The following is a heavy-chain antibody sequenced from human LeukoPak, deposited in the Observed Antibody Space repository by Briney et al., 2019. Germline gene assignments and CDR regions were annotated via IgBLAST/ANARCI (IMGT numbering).Heavy chain of an antibody. CDR1: GFTFSSYS. V-gene: IGHV3-21*01. J-gene: IGHJ3*01. CDR3: ARDQHPITMIVSVGLIGL. D-gene: IGHD3-22*01. Sequence: GGSLRLSCAASGFTFSSYSMNWVRQAPGKRLEWVSSISSSSSYIYYADSVKGRFTISRDNAKNSLYLQMNSLRAEDTAVYYCARDQHPITMIVSVGLIGLWGQGTMVTVSS. CDR2: ISSSSSYI.